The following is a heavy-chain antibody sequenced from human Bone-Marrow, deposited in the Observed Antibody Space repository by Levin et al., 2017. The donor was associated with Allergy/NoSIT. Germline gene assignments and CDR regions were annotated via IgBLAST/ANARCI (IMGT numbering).Heavy chain of an antibody. V-gene: IGHV4-34*01. J-gene: IGHJ4*01. CDR1: GGSLDGHY. CDR3: ARGAGIVLGDLSVEDYYFDY. D-gene: IGHD3-16*02. CDR2: ISHSGSP. Sequence: SQTLSLTCDVSGGSLDGHYWTWIRHSPGKGLEWIAEISHSGSPTYNPSLKSRVTISVDESRHQFSLRLTSVTAADTAIYYCARGAGIVLGDLSVEDYYFDYWGQGTLVTVSS.